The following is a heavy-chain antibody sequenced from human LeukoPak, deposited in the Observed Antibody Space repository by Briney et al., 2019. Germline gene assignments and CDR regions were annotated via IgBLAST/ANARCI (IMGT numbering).Heavy chain of an antibody. CDR3: ARETPGSRVFDS. CDR2: IYSSDAT. Sequence: GGSLRLSCAASGFTLTRNHMNWVRQVPGKGLEWVSIIYSSDATYYADSVKGRFTVSRDKAKNTLYLQMDSLRADDTAVYYCARETPGSRVFDSWGQGTLVTVSS. CDR1: GFTLTRNH. D-gene: IGHD1-14*01. V-gene: IGHV3-66*01. J-gene: IGHJ4*02.